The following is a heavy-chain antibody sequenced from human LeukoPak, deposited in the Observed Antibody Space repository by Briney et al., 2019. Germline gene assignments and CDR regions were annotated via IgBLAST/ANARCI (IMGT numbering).Heavy chain of an antibody. J-gene: IGHJ6*03. Sequence: SETLSLTCTVSGGSISSYYWSWVRQPAGKGLEWIGRIYTSGSTNYNPSLKSRVTMSVDTSKNQFSLKLSSVTAADTAVYYCARQSRDGYNWYYYYMDVWGKGTTVTISS. CDR2: IYTSGST. D-gene: IGHD5-24*01. CDR3: ARQSRDGYNWYYYYMDV. V-gene: IGHV4-4*07. CDR1: GGSISSYY.